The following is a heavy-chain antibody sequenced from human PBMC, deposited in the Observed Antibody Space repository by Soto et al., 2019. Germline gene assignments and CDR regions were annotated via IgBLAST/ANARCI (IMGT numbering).Heavy chain of an antibody. CDR1: GYTFVSYG. Sequence: HVQLVQSGAEVKKPGASVKVSCKASGYTFVSYGISWVRLAPGQGLEWMGCISTYNGDTYYAQKLQGRVTMTTDTSTSTAYMELRSLRSDDTAVYYSARRTSGPDYWGQGTLVTVSS. CDR2: ISTYNGDT. D-gene: IGHD6-19*01. V-gene: IGHV1-18*01. J-gene: IGHJ4*02. CDR3: ARRTSGPDY.